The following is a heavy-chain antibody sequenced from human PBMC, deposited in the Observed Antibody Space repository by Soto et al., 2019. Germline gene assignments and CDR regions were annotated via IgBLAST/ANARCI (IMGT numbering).Heavy chain of an antibody. D-gene: IGHD7-27*01. J-gene: IGHJ4*02. CDR1: GYSFTHFE. Sequence: VQLVQSGPEVKQPGASVRISCQASGYSFTHFEMHWVRQAPGQRLEWMGWINTGNGDTKYSQKFQGRVTFTRDTSASTAYLGLDGLTSDDTSFYFCARGLTRLDYWGQGTLVTVSS. CDR2: INTGNGDT. V-gene: IGHV1-3*04. CDR3: ARGLTRLDY.